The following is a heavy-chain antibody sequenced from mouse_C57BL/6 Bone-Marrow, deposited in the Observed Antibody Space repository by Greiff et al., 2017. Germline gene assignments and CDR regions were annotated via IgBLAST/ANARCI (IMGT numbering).Heavy chain of an antibody. D-gene: IGHD1-1*01. J-gene: IGHJ4*01. CDR3: ARYYYGSRNAMDY. Sequence: QVQLQPSGAELMKPGASVKLSCKATGYTFTGYWIEWVKQRPGHGLEWIGEILPGSGSNNYTEKFKGKATFTADTSSNTAYMQLSSLTTEDSAIYYCARYYYGSRNAMDYWGQGTSVTVSS. V-gene: IGHV1-9*01. CDR2: ILPGSGSN. CDR1: GYTFTGYW.